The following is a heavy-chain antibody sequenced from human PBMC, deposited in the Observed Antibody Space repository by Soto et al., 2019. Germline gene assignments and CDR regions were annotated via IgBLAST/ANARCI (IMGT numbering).Heavy chain of an antibody. J-gene: IGHJ2*01. D-gene: IGHD4-17*01. V-gene: IGHV3-30*18. Sequence: QVQLVEAGGGVVQPGRSLRLSCAASGFTFSSYGIHWVRQAPGKGLEWVAVIAYDGSKKYYADSVKGRFTIARDNSKNTLYLQMNGLRAEDTAVYYCAKDAVYGGKMKYWYFDLWGRGTLVTVSS. CDR1: GFTFSSYG. CDR2: IAYDGSKK. CDR3: AKDAVYGGKMKYWYFDL.